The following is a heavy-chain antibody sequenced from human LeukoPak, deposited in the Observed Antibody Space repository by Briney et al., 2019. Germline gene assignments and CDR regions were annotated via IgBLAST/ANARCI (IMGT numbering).Heavy chain of an antibody. Sequence: PGGSLRLSCAASGFTFDDYGMSWVRQAPGKGLEWVSGINWNGGSTGYADSVKGRFTISRDNAKNSLYLQMNSLRAEDTALYHCARSLLPVDAFDIWGQGTMVTVSS. CDR2: INWNGGST. D-gene: IGHD2-2*01. CDR1: GFTFDDYG. V-gene: IGHV3-20*01. CDR3: ARSLLPVDAFDI. J-gene: IGHJ3*02.